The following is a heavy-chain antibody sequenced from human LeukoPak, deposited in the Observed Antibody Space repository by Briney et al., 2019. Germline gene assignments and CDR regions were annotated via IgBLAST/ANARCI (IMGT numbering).Heavy chain of an antibody. V-gene: IGHV4-4*07. CDR3: ARDRGYSYAFGY. Sequence: SETLSLTCTVSGDSISGFYWSWIRQPAGKGLQWIGRISTSGSTNYNPSLKSRVTMSVDTSKNQFSLKLSSVTAADTAVYYCARDRGYSYAFGYWGQGTLVTVSS. D-gene: IGHD5-18*01. J-gene: IGHJ4*02. CDR1: GDSISGFY. CDR2: ISTSGST.